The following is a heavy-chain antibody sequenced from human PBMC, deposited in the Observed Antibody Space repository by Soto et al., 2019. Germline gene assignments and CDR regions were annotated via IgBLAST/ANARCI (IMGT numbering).Heavy chain of an antibody. Sequence: SGPTLVNPTQTLTLTCIFSGFSLRTSGVGVGWIRQPPGKALEWLGFIYWDDDKRYSPSLKSRLTITKDTSKNQVVLTMTNMDPVDTATYYCAKSGSSGWYGWFDPWGQGTLVTVSS. CDR3: AKSGSSGWYGWFDP. CDR2: IYWDDDK. CDR1: GFSLRTSGVG. V-gene: IGHV2-5*02. J-gene: IGHJ5*02. D-gene: IGHD6-19*01.